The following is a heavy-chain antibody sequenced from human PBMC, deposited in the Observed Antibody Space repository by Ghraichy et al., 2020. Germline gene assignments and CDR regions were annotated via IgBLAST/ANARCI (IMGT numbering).Heavy chain of an antibody. CDR1: GFTFSSYS. V-gene: IGHV3-21*01. CDR2: ISSSSSYI. D-gene: IGHD3-22*01. CDR3: ARGHDSSGDY. J-gene: IGHJ4*02. Sequence: GESLNISCAASGFTFSSYSMNWVRQAPGKGLEWVSSISSSSSYIYYADSVKGRFTISRDNAKNSLYLQMNSLRAEDTAVYYCARGHDSSGDYWGQGTLVTVSS.